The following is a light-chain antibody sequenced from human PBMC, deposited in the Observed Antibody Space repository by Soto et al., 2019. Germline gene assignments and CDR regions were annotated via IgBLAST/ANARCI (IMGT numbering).Light chain of an antibody. CDR1: QPISNW. CDR3: QQYNSDSRS. V-gene: IGKV1-5*01. Sequence: DIQRNQSPSTLSASVGDRVTITCRSRQPISNWLAWYQQKSGKPGKAPKLLXYDASRLESGVPPRFSVSGSGTEFTLTISSLKTDDFATYYCQQYNSDSRSLGQGTKVDIK. CDR2: DAS. J-gene: IGKJ1*01.